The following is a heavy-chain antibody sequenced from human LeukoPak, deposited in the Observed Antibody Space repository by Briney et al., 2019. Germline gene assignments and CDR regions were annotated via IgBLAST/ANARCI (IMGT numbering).Heavy chain of an antibody. CDR2: ISSEGGST. CDR1: GFTFDNYA. V-gene: IGHV3-43D*03. CDR3: AKGQWLLTESRFDY. D-gene: IGHD5-12*01. Sequence: GGSLRLSCVAAGFTFDNYAMHWVRQAPGKGLEWVSLISSEGGSTYYADSVKGRFTISRDNSKNSLYLQMNSLRAEDTAFYYCAKGQWLLTESRFDYWGQETLVTVSS. J-gene: IGHJ4*02.